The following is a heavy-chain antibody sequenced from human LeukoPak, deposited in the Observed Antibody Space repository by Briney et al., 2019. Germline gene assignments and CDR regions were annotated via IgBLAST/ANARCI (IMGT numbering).Heavy chain of an antibody. CDR1: GFTFSTYA. D-gene: IGHD3-22*01. CDR3: GIRDTSDYYVF. V-gene: IGHV3-23*01. CDR2: TGSNGVT. Sequence: PGGSLILSCTGSGFTFSTYAFSWVRQAPGKGLEWVSATGSNGVTYYADSVKGRFTISRDNSKNALYLQMNGLRADDTAVYYCGIRDTSDYYVFWGQGTLVTVSS. J-gene: IGHJ4*02.